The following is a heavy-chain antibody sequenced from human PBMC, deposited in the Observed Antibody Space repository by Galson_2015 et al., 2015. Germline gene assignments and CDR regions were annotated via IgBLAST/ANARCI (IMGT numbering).Heavy chain of an antibody. CDR2: ISYDGSNK. D-gene: IGHD3-3*01. CDR1: GFTFSSYG. Sequence: SLRLSCAASGFTFSSYGMHWVRQAPGKGLEWVAVISYDGSNKYYADSVKGRFTISRDNSKNTLYLQMNSLRAEDTAVYYCAKDWRFMIFGVVIDYYYYGMDVWGQGTTVTVSS. J-gene: IGHJ6*02. V-gene: IGHV3-30*18. CDR3: AKDWRFMIFGVVIDYYYYGMDV.